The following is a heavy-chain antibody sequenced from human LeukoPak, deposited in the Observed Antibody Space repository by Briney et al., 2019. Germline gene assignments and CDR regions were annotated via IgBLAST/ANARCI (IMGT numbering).Heavy chain of an antibody. CDR2: ISGSGGST. V-gene: IGHV3-23*01. Sequence: GGSPRLSCAASGFTFSSYAMSWVRQAPGKGLEWVSAISGSGGSTYYADSVKGRFTISRDNSKNTLYLQMNSLRAEDTAVYYCAKGRRYCSGGSCYSGYYFDYWGQGTLVTVSS. CDR3: AKGRRYCSGGSCYSGYYFDY. J-gene: IGHJ4*02. CDR1: GFTFSSYA. D-gene: IGHD2-15*01.